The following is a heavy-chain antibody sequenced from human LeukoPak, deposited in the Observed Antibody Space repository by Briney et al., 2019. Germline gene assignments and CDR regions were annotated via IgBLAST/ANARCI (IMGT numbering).Heavy chain of an antibody. V-gene: IGHV3-21*01. CDR2: ISTSSSYI. D-gene: IGHD3-22*01. Sequence: GGSLRLSCAASGFTFSSYSLSWVRQAPEKGLDWVSSISTSSSYIYYADSVKGRFTIDRDNSKNTVYLQMNNLRADDTALYSCARQESRNYYYEGLDYWGQGTLVTVSS. CDR1: GFTFSSYS. J-gene: IGHJ4*02. CDR3: ARQESRNYYYEGLDY.